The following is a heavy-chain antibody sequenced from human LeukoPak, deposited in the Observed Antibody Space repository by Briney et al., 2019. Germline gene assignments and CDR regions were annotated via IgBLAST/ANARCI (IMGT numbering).Heavy chain of an antibody. D-gene: IGHD3-3*01. CDR2: ISPNNGKT. V-gene: IGHV1-18*04. CDR1: GYRFSSCG. J-gene: IGHJ4*02. CDR3: ARDLVTILPQGFDY. Sequence: ASVKVSCKTSGYRFSSCGISWVRLAPGEGLEWVGWISPNNGKTQYAHKFEGRVTVTTDESTSTSYMEMRSLKGDDTAVYYCARDLVTILPQGFDYWGQGTLITVSP.